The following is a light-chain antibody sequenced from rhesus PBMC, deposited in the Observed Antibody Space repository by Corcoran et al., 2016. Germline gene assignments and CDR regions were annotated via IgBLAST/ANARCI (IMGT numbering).Light chain of an antibody. V-gene: IGKV1-43*02. J-gene: IGKJ1*01. CDR2: AIS. CDR3: LQYNSDPPT. Sequence: DIQMTQSTSSLSASVGDRVTITCRASQGISTYLNWYQQKPGKAPKRLIYAISTLESGVPPRFSGSGSGTDFTLTISSLQPEDFAAYYCLQYNSDPPTFGQGTKVEIK. CDR1: QGISTY.